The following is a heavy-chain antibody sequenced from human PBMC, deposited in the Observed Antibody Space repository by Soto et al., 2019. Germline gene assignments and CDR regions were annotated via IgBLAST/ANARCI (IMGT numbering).Heavy chain of an antibody. CDR3: AKDSVDIVATIGGYYFDY. J-gene: IGHJ4*02. CDR1: GFTFSSYG. Sequence: PGGSLRLCCAASGFTFSSYGMHWVRQAPGKGLEWVAVISYDGSNKYYADSVKGRFTISRDNSKNTLYLQMNSLRAEDTAVYYCAKDSVDIVATIGGYYFDYWGQGTLVIVSS. CDR2: ISYDGSNK. D-gene: IGHD5-12*01. V-gene: IGHV3-30*18.